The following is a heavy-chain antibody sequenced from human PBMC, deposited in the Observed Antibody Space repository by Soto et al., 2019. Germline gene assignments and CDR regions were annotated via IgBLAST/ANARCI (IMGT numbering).Heavy chain of an antibody. V-gene: IGHV4-61*01. CDR2: IYYSGST. J-gene: IGHJ4*02. CDR3: ARQVTVTYDY. D-gene: IGHD4-17*01. CDR1: GGSVSSGSYY. Sequence: SETLSLTCTVSGGSVSSGSYYWSWIRQPPGKGLEWIGYIYYSGSTNYNPSLKSRVTISVDTSKNQFSLKLSSVTAADTAVYYCARQVTVTYDYWGQGTLVTVSS.